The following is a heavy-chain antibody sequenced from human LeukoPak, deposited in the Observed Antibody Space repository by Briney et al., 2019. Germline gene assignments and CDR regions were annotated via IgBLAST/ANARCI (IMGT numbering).Heavy chain of an antibody. CDR2: IKQDGSEK. CDR3: ARVYGSGTPRFDP. V-gene: IGHV3-7*01. D-gene: IGHD3-10*01. CDR1: GFTFSSYW. J-gene: IGHJ5*02. Sequence: PGGSLRLSCAASGFTFSSYWMSWVRQAPGKGLEWVAHIKQDGSEKYYVDSVKGRFTISRDNAKNSLYLQMNSLRAEDTAVYYCARVYGSGTPRFDPWGQGTLVTVSS.